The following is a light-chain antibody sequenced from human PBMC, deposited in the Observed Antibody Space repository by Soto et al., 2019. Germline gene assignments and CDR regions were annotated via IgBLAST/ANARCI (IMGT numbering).Light chain of an antibody. V-gene: IGLV2-11*01. CDR2: DVS. CDR3: CSFGGSSTI. CDR1: SSDVGGYNY. J-gene: IGLJ7*01. Sequence: QSALTQPRSVSGSPGQSVTISCTGTSSDVGGYNYVSWYKQHPGKAPKLMIYDVSERPSGVPDRFSGSKSGNTASLTISGLQAEDEADYYCCSFGGSSTIFGGGTQLTVL.